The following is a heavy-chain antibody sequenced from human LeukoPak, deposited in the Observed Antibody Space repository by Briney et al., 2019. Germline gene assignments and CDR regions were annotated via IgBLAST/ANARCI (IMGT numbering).Heavy chain of an antibody. CDR3: ARSSGTGTFSY. Sequence: PSETLSLTCTVSGGSISSSSYYWGWIRQPPGKGLEWIGSIYYSGSTNYNPSLKSRVTISVDTSKNQFSLKLSSVTAADTAVYYCARSSGTGTFSYWGQGTLVTVSS. CDR1: GGSISSSSYY. CDR2: IYYSGST. V-gene: IGHV4-39*07. J-gene: IGHJ4*02. D-gene: IGHD6-25*01.